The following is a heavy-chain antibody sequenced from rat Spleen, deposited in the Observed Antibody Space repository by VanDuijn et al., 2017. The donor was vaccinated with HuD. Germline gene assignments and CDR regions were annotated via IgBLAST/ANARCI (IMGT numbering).Heavy chain of an antibody. Sequence: EVQLVESGGGLVQPGRSLKLSCAASGFTFSNYGMAWVSQAQTKGLEWVATISYDGIITYYLDSVKGRFIIFRANAKRTLYLRMGCLRCEDTATYYCARHNYDGTYDYGRFTYWGQGTLVTVSS. CDR1: GFTFSNYG. V-gene: IGHV5-29*01. J-gene: IGHJ3*01. CDR3: ARHNYDGTYDYGRFTY. CDR2: ISYDGIIT. D-gene: IGHD1-12*02.